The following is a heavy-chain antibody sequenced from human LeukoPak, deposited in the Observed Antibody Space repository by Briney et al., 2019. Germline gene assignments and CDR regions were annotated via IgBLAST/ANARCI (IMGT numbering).Heavy chain of an antibody. J-gene: IGHJ4*02. CDR3: AREPADGTGFDY. V-gene: IGHV4-38-2*02. Sequence: PSETLSLTCTVSGYSISSTYYWGWIRQPPGKGLEWVGSVFHSGNTYYNPSLKSRLTISADTSKNQFSLKLSSVTAADTAVYYCAREPADGTGFDYWGQGTLVTVSS. D-gene: IGHD3-10*01. CDR1: GYSISSTYY. CDR2: VFHSGNT.